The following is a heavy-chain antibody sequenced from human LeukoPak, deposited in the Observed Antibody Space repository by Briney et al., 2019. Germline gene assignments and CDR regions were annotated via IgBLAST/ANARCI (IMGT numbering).Heavy chain of an antibody. CDR1: GYTLTELS. CDR3: ARDLPNSFDY. Sequence: VASVKVSCKVSGYTLTELSMHWVRQAPGKGLEWMGGFDPEDGETIYAQKFQGRVTMTEDTSTDTAYMELRSLRSDDTAVYYCARDLPNSFDYWGQGTLVTVSS. J-gene: IGHJ4*02. CDR2: FDPEDGET. V-gene: IGHV1-24*01.